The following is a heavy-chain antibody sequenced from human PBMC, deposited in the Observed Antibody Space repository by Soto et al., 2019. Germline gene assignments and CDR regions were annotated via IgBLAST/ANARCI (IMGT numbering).Heavy chain of an antibody. V-gene: IGHV4-59*01. D-gene: IGHD3-10*01. CDR1: GGSISSYY. CDR3: ARDTYGSGTPFDY. CDR2: IYYSGST. Sequence: QVQLQESGPGLVKPSETLSLTCTVSGGSISSYYWSWIRQPPGKGLEWIGYIYYSGSTNYNPSLTSRVTISVDTSKNQFSLKLSSVTAADTAVYYCARDTYGSGTPFDYWGQGTLVTVSS. J-gene: IGHJ4*02.